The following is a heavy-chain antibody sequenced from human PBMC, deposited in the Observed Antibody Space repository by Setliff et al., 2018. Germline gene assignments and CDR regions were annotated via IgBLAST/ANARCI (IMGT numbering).Heavy chain of an antibody. J-gene: IGHJ5*02. CDR1: GDSIGRGGYY. D-gene: IGHD3-16*01. CDR2: IYYSGST. CDR3: ARDRRGGYGAINWFDP. Sequence: SETLSLTCSVSGDSIGRGGYYWSWIRQQPGKGLEWIASIYYSGSTYYNPSLKSRLRVSMDSSKNQFYLDLSSVTAADTAVYYCARDRRGGYGAINWFDPWGRGTLVTVSS. V-gene: IGHV4-31*03.